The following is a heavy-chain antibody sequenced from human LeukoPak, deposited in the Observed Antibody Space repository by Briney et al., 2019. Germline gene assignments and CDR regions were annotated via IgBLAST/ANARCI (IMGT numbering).Heavy chain of an antibody. CDR2: IYTSGST. CDR1: GGSISSYY. J-gene: IGHJ4*02. CDR3: ARDGIPKGGYGLDY. D-gene: IGHD5-18*01. Sequence: SETLSLTCTVSGGSISSYYWSWIRQPAGKGLEWIGRIYTSGSTNYNPSLKSRVTMSVDTSKNQFSLKLSSVTDADTAVYYCARDGIPKGGYGLDYWGQGTLVTVSS. V-gene: IGHV4-4*07.